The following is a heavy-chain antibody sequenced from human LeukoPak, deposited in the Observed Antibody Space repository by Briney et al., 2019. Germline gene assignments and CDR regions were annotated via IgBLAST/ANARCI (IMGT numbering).Heavy chain of an antibody. CDR1: GFTFRSYS. V-gene: IGHV3-7*01. CDR2: TNQDGTEK. D-gene: IGHD3-10*01. J-gene: IGHJ4*02. CDR3: AKVAHYYYGSESYYFFEH. Sequence: GGSLRLSCAASGFTFRSYSMNWVRQAPGKGLEWVAKTNQDGTEKYYVDSVKGRFTISRDNAKNSLYLQMNSLRVEDTATYYCAKVAHYYYGSESYYFFEHWGQGTPVTASS.